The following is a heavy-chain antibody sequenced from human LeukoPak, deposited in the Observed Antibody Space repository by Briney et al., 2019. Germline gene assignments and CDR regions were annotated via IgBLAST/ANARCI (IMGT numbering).Heavy chain of an antibody. J-gene: IGHJ5*02. V-gene: IGHV4-39*01. D-gene: IGHD3-10*01. CDR1: GGSISSSSYY. CDR2: IYYSGSP. CDR3: ARHVGFITMVRGVINNNWFDP. Sequence: SETLSLTCTVSGGSISSSSYYWGWIRQPPGKGLEWIGSIYYSGSPYYNPSLKSRVTISVDTSKKLFSLKLSSVTAADTAVYYCARHVGFITMVRGVINNNWFDPWGQGTLVTVSS.